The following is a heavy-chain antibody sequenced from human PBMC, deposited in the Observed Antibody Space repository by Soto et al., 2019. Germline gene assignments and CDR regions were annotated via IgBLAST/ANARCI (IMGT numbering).Heavy chain of an antibody. V-gene: IGHV1-46*01. CDR3: ARGAVVVPNGLIAGMDV. J-gene: IGHJ6*02. CDR1: GYSFSNFY. Sequence: ASVKVSCKPSGYSFSNFYVHWVQQAPGQGLEWMGIIDPSSGTTSYTQKFQERVTMTRDTSMSTVYMELSRLRSEDTAVYYCARGAVVVPNGLIAGMDVWGLGTTVTVSS. CDR2: IDPSSGTT. D-gene: IGHD2-15*01.